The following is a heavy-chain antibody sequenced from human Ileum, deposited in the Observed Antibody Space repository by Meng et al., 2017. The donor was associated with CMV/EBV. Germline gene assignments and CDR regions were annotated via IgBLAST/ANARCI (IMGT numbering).Heavy chain of an antibody. CDR2: MYFSGIA. J-gene: IGHJ4*02. CDR3: ARDLTNKWFYY. V-gene: IGHV4-39*07. CDR1: GDRISSGSHS. Sequence: QTPGPGMLKPAEPRSLSCTAAGDRISSGSHSWAWFRQPPGKRLEWIGSMYFSGIADYNPSLKSRVTISLHATQKQFSLRLTSVTAADSAVYFCARDLTNKWFYYWGQGTLVTVSS. D-gene: IGHD1-26*01.